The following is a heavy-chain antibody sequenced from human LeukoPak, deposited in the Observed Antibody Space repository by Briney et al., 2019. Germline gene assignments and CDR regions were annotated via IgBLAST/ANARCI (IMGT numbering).Heavy chain of an antibody. CDR3: ARVRHHDEGVDY. Sequence: PSETLSLTCTVSGGSISSSSYYWGWIRQPPGKGLEWIGSIYYSGSTYYNPSLKSRVTMTRDTSTSTVYMELSSLRSEDTAVYYCARVRHHDEGVDYWGQGTLVTVSS. J-gene: IGHJ4*02. V-gene: IGHV4-39*07. D-gene: IGHD1-14*01. CDR1: GGSISSSSYY. CDR2: IYYSGST.